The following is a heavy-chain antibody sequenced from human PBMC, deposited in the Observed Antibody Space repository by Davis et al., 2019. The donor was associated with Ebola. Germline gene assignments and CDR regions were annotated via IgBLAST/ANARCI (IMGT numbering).Heavy chain of an antibody. V-gene: IGHV3-21*04. J-gene: IGHJ3*02. CDR3: VRGSYTAMVPLALDI. D-gene: IGHD5-18*01. CDR2: IISSGSSE. CDR1: GFAFSTYT. Sequence: GESLKISCAASGFAFSTYTMIWGRQAPGKGLEWVSSIISSGSSEYYADSVKGRFTVSRDNAKNSLYLQMNSLKIEDTAVYYWVRGSYTAMVPLALDIWGQGTTVTVSS.